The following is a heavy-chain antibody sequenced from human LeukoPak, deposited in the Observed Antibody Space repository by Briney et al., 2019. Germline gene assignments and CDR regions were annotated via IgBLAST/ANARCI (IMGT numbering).Heavy chain of an antibody. D-gene: IGHD3-10*01. J-gene: IGHJ4*02. Sequence: SQTLSLTCTVSGGSISSGSYYWSWIRQPAGKGLEWIGRIYTSGSTNYNPSLKSRVTISVDTSKNQFSLKLSSVTAADTAVYYCARHLMVRGVIYYFDYWGQGTLVTVSS. V-gene: IGHV4-61*02. CDR2: IYTSGST. CDR1: GGSISSGSYY. CDR3: ARHLMVRGVIYYFDY.